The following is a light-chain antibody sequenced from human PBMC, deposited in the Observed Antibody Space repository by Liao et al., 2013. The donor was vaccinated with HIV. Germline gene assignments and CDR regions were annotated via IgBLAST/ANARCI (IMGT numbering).Light chain of an antibody. CDR1: RLTDKY. J-gene: IGLJ2*01. Sequence: SDELTQPPAVSVSPGQTATITCSGYRLTDKYVSWYQQKPGQSPVLVIYQDTKRPSGIPERFSGSNSGNTATLTISGTQAMDEADYYCQAWDSPHVVFGGGTKLTVL. CDR2: QDT. CDR3: QAWDSPHVV. V-gene: IGLV3-1*01.